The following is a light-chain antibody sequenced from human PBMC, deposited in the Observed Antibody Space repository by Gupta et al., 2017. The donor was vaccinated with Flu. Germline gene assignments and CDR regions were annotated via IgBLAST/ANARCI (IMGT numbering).Light chain of an antibody. CDR2: NIN. Sequence: QSALPQPRSVSGAPGQSVTISCTGTSSDVGGHNFVCCCQQHPAKPHIPMLYNINKRPAGVPGRFSASTAGNTASLTISAPQDEEDADYYCCSYTSRDPWVFGEGTKLTVL. V-gene: IGLV2-11*01. CDR1: SSDVGGHNF. CDR3: CSYTSRDPWV. J-gene: IGLJ3*02.